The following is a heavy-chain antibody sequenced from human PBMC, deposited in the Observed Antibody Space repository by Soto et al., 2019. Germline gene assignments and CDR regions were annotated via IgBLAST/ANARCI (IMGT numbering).Heavy chain of an antibody. V-gene: IGHV1-2*02. J-gene: IGHJ5*02. CDR1: GYTFTGYY. D-gene: IGHD3-16*01. CDR3: ARVEGRGENWFDP. Sequence: ASVKVSCKASGYTFTGYYMHWVRQAPGQGLEWMGWINPNSGGTNYAQKFQGRVTMTRDTSISTAYMELSRLRSDDTAVYYCARVEGRGENWFDPWGQGTLVTVSS. CDR2: INPNSGGT.